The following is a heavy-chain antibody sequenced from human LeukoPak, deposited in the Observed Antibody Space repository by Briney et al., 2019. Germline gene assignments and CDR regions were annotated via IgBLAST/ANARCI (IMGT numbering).Heavy chain of an antibody. Sequence: GGSLRLSCAASGFTFSSYSMCWARQAPGKGPEWVSYISGRSSIIYYADSVKGRFTISRDNAKNSLYLQMTGLRAEDTAVYYCARDQSGHIAGGTDAFEIWGQGTMVTVSS. V-gene: IGHV3-48*04. J-gene: IGHJ3*02. CDR2: ISGRSSII. CDR3: ARDQSGHIAGGTDAFEI. D-gene: IGHD1-26*01. CDR1: GFTFSSYS.